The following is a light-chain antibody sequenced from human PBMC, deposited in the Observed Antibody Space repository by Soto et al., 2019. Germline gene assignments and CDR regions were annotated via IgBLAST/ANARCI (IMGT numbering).Light chain of an antibody. J-gene: IGKJ1*01. CDR2: DVS. Sequence: EIVLTQSPATLSLSPGERATLSCRASQSVSSYLAWYQQKPGQAPRLLIYDVSKRATGIPARFSGSRFGTDYTLTISTLEPEDFAVYYCQQRSKWRTFGQGTKVAIK. CDR3: QQRSKWRT. V-gene: IGKV3-11*01. CDR1: QSVSSY.